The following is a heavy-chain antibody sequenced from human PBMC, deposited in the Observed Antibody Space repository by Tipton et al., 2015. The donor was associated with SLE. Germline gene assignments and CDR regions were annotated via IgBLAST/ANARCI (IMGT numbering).Heavy chain of an antibody. V-gene: IGHV3-33*01. CDR2: IWYDGSNK. D-gene: IGHD1-1*01. CDR3: AREGNWNGEFDY. J-gene: IGHJ4*02. Sequence: SLRLSCAASGFTFSSYGMHWVRQAPGKGLEWVAVIWYDGSNKYYADSVKGRFTISRDNSKNTLHLQMNSLRTEDTAVYYCAREGNWNGEFDYWGQGTLVTVSS. CDR1: GFTFSSYG.